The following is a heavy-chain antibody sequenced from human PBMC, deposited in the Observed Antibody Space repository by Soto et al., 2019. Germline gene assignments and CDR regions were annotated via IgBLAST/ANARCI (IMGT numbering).Heavy chain of an antibody. D-gene: IGHD5-18*01. CDR2: IYHSGST. V-gene: IGHV4-38-2*01. Sequence: SETLSLTCAVSGYSISSGYYWGWIRQPPGKGLEWIGSIYHSGSTYYNPSLKSRVTISVDTSKNQFSLKLSSVTAADTAVYYCARVVNTAMLYYYYYGLDVWGQGTTVTVSS. CDR1: GYSISSGYY. J-gene: IGHJ6*02. CDR3: ARVVNTAMLYYYYYGLDV.